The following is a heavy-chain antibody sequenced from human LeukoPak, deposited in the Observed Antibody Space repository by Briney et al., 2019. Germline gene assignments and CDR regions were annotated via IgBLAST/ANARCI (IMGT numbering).Heavy chain of an antibody. D-gene: IGHD3-10*01. V-gene: IGHV1-18*04. CDR2: ISAYNGNT. Sequence: ASVKVSCKASGYTFTGYYMHWVRQAPGQGLEWMGWISAYNGNTNYAQKLQGRVTMTTDTSTSTAYMELRSLRSDDTAVYYCARAVTSGVWFGELLKYNWFDPWGQGTLVTVSS. CDR1: GYTFTGYY. J-gene: IGHJ5*02. CDR3: ARAVTSGVWFGELLKYNWFDP.